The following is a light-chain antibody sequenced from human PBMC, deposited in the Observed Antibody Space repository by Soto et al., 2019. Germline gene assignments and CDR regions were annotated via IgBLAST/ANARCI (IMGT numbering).Light chain of an antibody. V-gene: IGKV3-15*01. Sequence: EFVLTQSPGTLSLSPGERATPSCRASQTVRNNYLAWYQQKPGQAPRLLIYGASTRATGIPARFSGSGSGTEFTLTISSLQSEDFAVYYCQQYNNWPQTFGQGTKVE. J-gene: IGKJ1*01. CDR3: QQYNNWPQT. CDR2: GAS. CDR1: QTVRNN.